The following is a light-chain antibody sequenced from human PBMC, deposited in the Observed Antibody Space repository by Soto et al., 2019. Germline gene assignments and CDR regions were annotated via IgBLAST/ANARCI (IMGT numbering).Light chain of an antibody. CDR2: STS. CDR3: QQYNSYWTT. V-gene: IGKV1-16*01. J-gene: IGKJ5*01. Sequence: DIQMTQSPSSLSASVGDRVTITCRASQSVSNYLNWYRQLPGKAPTLLIYSTSTLQSGVPSRFSGSGSGTEFTLTISSLQPDDFATYYCQQYNSYWTTFGQGTRLEIK. CDR1: QSVSNY.